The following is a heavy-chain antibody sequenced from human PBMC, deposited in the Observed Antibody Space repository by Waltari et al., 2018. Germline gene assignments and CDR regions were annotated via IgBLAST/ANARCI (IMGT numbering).Heavy chain of an antibody. V-gene: IGHV3-74*01. CDR1: RFAFSNYW. CDR3: ARLMLSHPENGMDV. Sequence: EVQLVESGGGFFQPGGSLRLSCEAHRFAFSNYWIHWVRQAPGRGLEWVSRISGDGTSISNADSVGGRFSISRDNYKNTVYLQIHSLRAEDTAVFYCARLMLSHPENGMDVWGQGTSVTVS. CDR2: ISGDGTSI. J-gene: IGHJ6*02. D-gene: IGHD3-10*02.